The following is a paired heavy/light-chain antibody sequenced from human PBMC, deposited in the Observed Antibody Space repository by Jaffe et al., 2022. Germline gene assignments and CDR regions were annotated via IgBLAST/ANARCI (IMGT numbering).Light chain of an antibody. V-gene: IGLV1-40*01. J-gene: IGLJ3*02. CDR3: QSYDNSLRDSRV. CDR1: SSNIGAGYA. CDR2: ANT. Sequence: QSVLTQPPSVSGAPGQRVTISCTGSSSNIGAGYAVNWYQQIPGTAPKLLIYANTNRPSGVPDRFSGSKSGTSASLAITGLQVEDEADYYCQSYDNSLRDSRVFGGGTKLTVL.
Heavy chain of an antibody. Sequence: EVQLVESGGDLVQPGRSLRLSCTTSGFTFGDYALSWFRQAPGKGLEWVGFIRSKTFGAITEYAASVKGRFTISRADSESIAYLEMNSLKTEDTAVYYCSRDSVQKSCGGSKCYFGDYWGQGTLVTVSS. V-gene: IGHV3-49*03. CDR1: GFTFGDYA. CDR2: IRSKTFGAIT. J-gene: IGHJ4*02. CDR3: SRDSVQKSCGGSKCYFGDY. D-gene: IGHD2-15*01.